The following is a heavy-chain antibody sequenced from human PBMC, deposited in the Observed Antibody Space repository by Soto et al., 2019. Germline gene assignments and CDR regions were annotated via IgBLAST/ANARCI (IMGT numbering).Heavy chain of an antibody. CDR3: ARAAYYYGSGSYPLDY. CDR2: IYSGGST. CDR1: GFTVSSNY. D-gene: IGHD3-10*01. J-gene: IGHJ4*02. Sequence: GGSLRLSCAASGFTVSSNYMSWVRQAPGKGLEWVSVIYSGGSTYYADSVKGRFTISRDNSKNTLYLQMNSLRAEDTAVYYCARAAYYYGSGSYPLDYWGQGTLVTVSS. V-gene: IGHV3-66*01.